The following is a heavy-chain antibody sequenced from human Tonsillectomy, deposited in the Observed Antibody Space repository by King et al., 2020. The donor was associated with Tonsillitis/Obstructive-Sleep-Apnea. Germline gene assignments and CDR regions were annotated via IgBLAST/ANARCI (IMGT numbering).Heavy chain of an antibody. J-gene: IGHJ3*02. CDR2: INPSGGST. V-gene: IGHV1-46*01. Sequence: QLVQSGAEVKKPGASVKVSCKASGYTFTSYYMHWVRQAPGQGLEWMGIINPSGGSTSYAKKFQGRVTMTRDTSTSTVYMELSSLRSEDTAVYYCARDPTTVTTSDAFDIWGQGTMVTVSS. D-gene: IGHD4-17*01. CDR1: GYTFTSYY. CDR3: ARDPTTVTTSDAFDI.